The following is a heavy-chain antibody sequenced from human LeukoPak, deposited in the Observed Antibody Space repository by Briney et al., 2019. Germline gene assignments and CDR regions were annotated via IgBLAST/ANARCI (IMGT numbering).Heavy chain of an antibody. CDR2: IYHSGST. V-gene: IGHV4-4*02. CDR1: GGSISSSNW. D-gene: IGHD2-15*01. CDR3: AKYFGGYSTGFDN. Sequence: SGTLSLTCAVSGGSISSSNWWSWVRQPPGKGLEWIGEIYHSGSTNYNPSLKSRVTISVDKSMNQFSLKLSSVTAADTAVYYCAKYFGGYSTGFDNWGQGNLVTVSS. J-gene: IGHJ4*02.